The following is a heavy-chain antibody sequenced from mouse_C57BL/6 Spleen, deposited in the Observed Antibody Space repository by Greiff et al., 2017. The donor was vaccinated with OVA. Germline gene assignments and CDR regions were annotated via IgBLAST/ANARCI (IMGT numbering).Heavy chain of an antibody. Sequence: EVQGVESGGGLVKPGGSLKLSCAASGFTFSDYGMHWVRQAPEKGLEWVAYISSGSSTIYYADTVKGRFTISRDNAKNTLFLQMTSLRSEDTAMYYCARIYDGDYRYAMDYWGQGTSVTVSS. CDR1: GFTFSDYG. CDR3: ARIYDGDYRYAMDY. V-gene: IGHV5-17*01. D-gene: IGHD2-3*01. J-gene: IGHJ4*01. CDR2: ISSGSSTI.